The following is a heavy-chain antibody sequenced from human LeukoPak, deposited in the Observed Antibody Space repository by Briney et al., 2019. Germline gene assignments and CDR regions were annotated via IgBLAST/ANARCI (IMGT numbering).Heavy chain of an antibody. V-gene: IGHV4-39*01. CDR1: GDSISSSSYY. Sequence: PSETLSLTCTVSGDSISSSSYYWGWIRQPPGKGLEWIGNVYYSGSTYYNPSLRSRLTISLDTSKNQFSLTLSSVTAADTAVYYCARLQYYYDSNGYYSLYYFDYWGQGTVDTVSS. CDR3: ARLQYYYDSNGYYSLYYFDY. CDR2: VYYSGST. D-gene: IGHD3-22*01. J-gene: IGHJ4*02.